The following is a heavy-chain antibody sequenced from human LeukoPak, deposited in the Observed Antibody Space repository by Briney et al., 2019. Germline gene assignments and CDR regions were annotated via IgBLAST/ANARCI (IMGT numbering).Heavy chain of an antibody. CDR3: AREESSSSLFDY. V-gene: IGHV3-30-3*01. Sequence: GGSLRLSCAASGFTFSSYAMHRVRQAPGKGLEWVAVISYDGSNKYYADSVKGRFTISRDNSKNTLYLQMNSLRAEDTAVYYCAREESSSSLFDYWGQGTLVTVSS. CDR2: ISYDGSNK. J-gene: IGHJ4*02. D-gene: IGHD6-13*01. CDR1: GFTFSSYA.